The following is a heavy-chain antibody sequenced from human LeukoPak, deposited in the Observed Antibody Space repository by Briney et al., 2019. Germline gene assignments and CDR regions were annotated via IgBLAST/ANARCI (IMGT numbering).Heavy chain of an antibody. CDR2: ISWNSGTI. V-gene: IGHV3-9*01. CDR1: GFIFNNYA. CDR3: AKGQSTMVDY. D-gene: IGHD5/OR15-5a*01. Sequence: PGRSLRLSCAGSGFIFNNYAMHWVRQPPGKGLEWVSGISWNSGTIDYADSVRGRFTISRDNAKNSLYLQMNSLRAEDTALYYCAKGQSTMVDYWGQGTLVTVSS. J-gene: IGHJ4*02.